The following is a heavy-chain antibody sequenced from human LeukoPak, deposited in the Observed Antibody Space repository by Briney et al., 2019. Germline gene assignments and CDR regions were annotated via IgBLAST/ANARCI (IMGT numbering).Heavy chain of an antibody. CDR1: GYTFIDHY. J-gene: IGHJ4*02. D-gene: IGHD3-22*01. Sequence: ASVKVSCKPSGYTFIDHYLHWVRQAPGQGLASLGWIDPDTGDTNYPQKFQGRVTMTRDTSSSTAYMELNGLRSDDTAVYYCARAGHNSNSGGYDFWGLGTLVTVSS. CDR3: ARAGHNSNSGGYDF. CDR2: IDPDTGDT. V-gene: IGHV1-2*02.